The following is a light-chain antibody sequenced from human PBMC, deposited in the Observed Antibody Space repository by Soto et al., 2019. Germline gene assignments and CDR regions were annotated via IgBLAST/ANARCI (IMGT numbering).Light chain of an antibody. Sequence: IVLTQSPVTLSLSPGERATLSCRASQSVSSYLAWYQQKPGQAPRLLMYDASNRATGIPARFSGSGSGTDFTLTISSLEPEDFAVYYCQQRSNWPPEFGPGTKVDIK. J-gene: IGKJ3*01. CDR2: DAS. CDR3: QQRSNWPPE. V-gene: IGKV3-11*01. CDR1: QSVSSY.